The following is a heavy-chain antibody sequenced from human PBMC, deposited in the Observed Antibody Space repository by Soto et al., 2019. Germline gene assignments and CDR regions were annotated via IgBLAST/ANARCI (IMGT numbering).Heavy chain of an antibody. D-gene: IGHD5-18*01. J-gene: IGHJ4*02. CDR3: ARGLGSYGYNPNYFDY. CDR1: GGSISSGGYS. CDR2: IYHSGST. Sequence: QLQLQESGSGLVKPSQTLSLTCAVSGGSISSGGYSWSWIRQPPGKGLEWIGYIYHSGSTYYNPSLKSRVTISVDRSKNQFSLKLSSVTAADTAVYYCARGLGSYGYNPNYFDYWGQGTLVTVSS. V-gene: IGHV4-30-2*01.